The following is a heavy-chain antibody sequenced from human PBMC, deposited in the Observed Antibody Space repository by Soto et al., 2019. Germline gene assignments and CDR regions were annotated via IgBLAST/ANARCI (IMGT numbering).Heavy chain of an antibody. V-gene: IGHV3-48*03. Sequence: EVQLVESGGGLVQPGGSLRLSCSTSGFTFSSYEMNWVRQAPGKGLEWGSYISVSGVTTKYADSLKDRFTISRQKAKNYLLVHSPSLRAKESFVNYWARTRFYCYVSANPPCLDFWGEGTYVTV. CDR1: GFTFSSYE. CDR3: ARTRFYCYVSANPPCLDF. D-gene: IGHD3-16*02. CDR2: ISVSGVTT. J-gene: IGHJ4*02.